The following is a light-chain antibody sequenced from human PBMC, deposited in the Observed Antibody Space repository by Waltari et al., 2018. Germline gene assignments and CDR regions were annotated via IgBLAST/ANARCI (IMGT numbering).Light chain of an antibody. CDR1: SRDVGGYNF. CDR3: CSYIGRAL. CDR2: EVI. Sequence: QSALTQPASVSGSPGQSITISCTGSSRDVGGYNFVSWYQQHPGKAPKLLIYEVIKRPSVVSIRFSGSKSGNTASLTISGLQAEDEADYYCCSYIGRALFGGGTKLTVL. V-gene: IGLV2-23*02. J-gene: IGLJ2*01.